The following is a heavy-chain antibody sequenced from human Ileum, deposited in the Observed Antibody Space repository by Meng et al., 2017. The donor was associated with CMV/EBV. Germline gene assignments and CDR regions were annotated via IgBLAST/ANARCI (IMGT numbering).Heavy chain of an antibody. Sequence: ASVKVSCKASGYTFTGYYMHWVRQAPGQGLEWMGWINPNSGGTNYAQKFQGRVTITTDESTSTAYMELSSLRSEDTAVYYCARDTGPNRIAARPWGYAQQLVAYYYYYGMDVWGQGTTVTVAS. CDR2: INPNSGGT. D-gene: IGHD6-6*01. CDR3: ARDTGPNRIAARPWGYAQQLVAYYYYYGMDV. CDR1: GYTFTGYY. V-gene: IGHV1-2*02. J-gene: IGHJ6*02.